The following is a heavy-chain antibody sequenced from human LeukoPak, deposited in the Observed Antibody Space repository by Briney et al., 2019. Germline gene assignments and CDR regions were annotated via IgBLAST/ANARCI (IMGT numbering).Heavy chain of an antibody. CDR3: ATPPTAYTSGSLGY. Sequence: PGGSLRLSCEASGFTFSNFGMHWVRQAPGKGLEWVAIISYDGSTKYYADSVKGRFSISRDNSENTLYLQMNSLRVEDTAVYYCATPPTAYTSGSLGYWGQGTLVTVSS. D-gene: IGHD3-22*01. CDR1: GFTFSNFG. CDR2: ISYDGSTK. J-gene: IGHJ4*02. V-gene: IGHV3-30*03.